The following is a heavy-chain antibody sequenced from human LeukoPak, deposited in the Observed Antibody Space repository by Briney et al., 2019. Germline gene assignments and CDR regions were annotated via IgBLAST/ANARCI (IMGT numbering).Heavy chain of an antibody. V-gene: IGHV1-2*02. CDR1: GYTFTDYY. D-gene: IGHD2-8*01. CDR2: INPNSGGT. CDR3: ARVGRLMVYAIDLDP. J-gene: IGHJ5*02. Sequence: ASVKVSCKASGYTFTDYYVHWVRQAPGQGREWMGWINPNSGGTNYAQKFQGRVTMTRDTSISTAYMELSRLRSDDTAVYYCARVGRLMVYAIDLDPWGQGTLVTVSS.